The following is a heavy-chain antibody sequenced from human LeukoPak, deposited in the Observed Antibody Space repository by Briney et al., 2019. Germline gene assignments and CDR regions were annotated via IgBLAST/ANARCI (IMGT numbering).Heavy chain of an antibody. CDR3: ATHAAAGYCSDGTCQFDY. CDR1: GYIFTHYW. V-gene: IGHV5-51*01. CDR2: IYPGDSDT. J-gene: IGHJ4*02. Sequence: GESLKISCKGSGYIFTHYWIGWVRQMPGKGLEWMGIIYPGDSDTRYSPSFQGQVTISADKSISAAYLQWSSLKASDTAMYYCATHAAAGYCSDGTCQFDYWGQGTLVTVSS. D-gene: IGHD2-15*01.